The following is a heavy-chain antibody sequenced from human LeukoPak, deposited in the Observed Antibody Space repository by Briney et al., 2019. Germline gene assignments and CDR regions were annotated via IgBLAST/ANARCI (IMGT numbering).Heavy chain of an antibody. CDR2: LSGDGGTT. V-gene: IGHV3-23*01. D-gene: IGHD3/OR15-3a*01. Sequence: GGSLRLACAASGFTFSDYAMSWVRQPPGEGLEWVSALSGDGGTTYYADSVKGRFTISRDNSKNTLYLQMNSLRAEDTAVYYCAKAWIFGPLLNSWGQGTLVTVSS. J-gene: IGHJ4*02. CDR1: GFTFSDYA. CDR3: AKAWIFGPLLNS.